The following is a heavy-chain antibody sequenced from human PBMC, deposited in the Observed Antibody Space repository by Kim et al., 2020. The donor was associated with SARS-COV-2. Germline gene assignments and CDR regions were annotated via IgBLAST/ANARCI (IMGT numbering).Heavy chain of an antibody. CDR1: GGSFSGYY. J-gene: IGHJ4*02. Sequence: SETLSLTCAVYGGSFSGYYWSWIRQPPGKGLEWIGEINHSGSTNYNPSLKSRVTISVDTSKNQFSLKLSSVTAADTAVYYCARGHSFDYWGQGTLVTVSS. V-gene: IGHV4-34*01. CDR3: ARGHSFDY. D-gene: IGHD4-4*01. CDR2: INHSGST.